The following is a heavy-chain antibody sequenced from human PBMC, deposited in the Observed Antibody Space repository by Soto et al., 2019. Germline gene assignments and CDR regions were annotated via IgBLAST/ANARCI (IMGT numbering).Heavy chain of an antibody. V-gene: IGHV4-59*01. CDR3: ARSIAPYSDFWSGYYTGHYDMEA. J-gene: IGHJ6*02. D-gene: IGHD3-3*01. CDR1: GGSISSYY. Sequence: PSETLSLTCTVSGGSISSYYWSWIRQPPGKGLEWIGYIYYSGSTNYNPSLKSRVTISVDTSKNQFSLKLSSVTAADTAVYYCARSIAPYSDFWSGYYTGHYDMEAWGQGTTVTVSS. CDR2: IYYSGST.